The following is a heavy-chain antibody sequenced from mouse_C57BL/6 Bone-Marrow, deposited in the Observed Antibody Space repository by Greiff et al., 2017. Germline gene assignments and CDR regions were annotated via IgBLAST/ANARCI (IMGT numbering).Heavy chain of an antibody. CDR1: GYAFSSSW. V-gene: IGHV1-82*01. Sequence: QVQLQQSGPELVKPGASVKISCKASGYAFSSSWMNWVKQRPGKGLEWIGRIYPGDGDTNYNGKFKGKATLTANKSSSTAYMQLSSLTSEDSAVYFCASEGLTGPWFAYWGKGTLVTVSA. CDR2: IYPGDGDT. CDR3: ASEGLTGPWFAY. D-gene: IGHD4-1*01. J-gene: IGHJ3*01.